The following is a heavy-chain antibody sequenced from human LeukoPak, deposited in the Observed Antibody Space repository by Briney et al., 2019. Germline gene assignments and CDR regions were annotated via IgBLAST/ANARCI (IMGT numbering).Heavy chain of an antibody. Sequence: GGSLRLSCAASGFTFSNAWMSWVRQAPGKGLEWVGRIKSKTDGGTTDYAAPVKGRFTISRDDSKNTLYLQMNSLKTEDTAVYYCTTGYCSSTSCYYFDYWGQGTLVTVSS. CDR3: TTGYCSSTSCYYFDY. CDR1: GFTFSNAW. D-gene: IGHD2-2*01. CDR2: IKSKTDGGTT. V-gene: IGHV3-15*01. J-gene: IGHJ4*02.